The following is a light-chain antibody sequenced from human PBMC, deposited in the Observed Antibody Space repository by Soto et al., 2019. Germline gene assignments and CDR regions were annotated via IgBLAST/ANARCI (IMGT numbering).Light chain of an antibody. CDR3: QQYYGLPPLT. V-gene: IGKV1-33*01. Sequence: DIQMTQSPSSLSASIGDRVTITCQASQNITNNLSWYQQKPGKAPNLLIYHASKLAKGVTSRFSGSGSGTDFSFIITSLQREDLATYYCQQYYGLPPLTFGRGTRREIK. CDR2: HAS. CDR1: QNITNN. J-gene: IGKJ5*01.